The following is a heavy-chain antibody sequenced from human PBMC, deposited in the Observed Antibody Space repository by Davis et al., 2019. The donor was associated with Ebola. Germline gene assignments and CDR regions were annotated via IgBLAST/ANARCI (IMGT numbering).Heavy chain of an antibody. V-gene: IGHV4-61*01. CDR1: GGSVISGSYY. J-gene: IGHJ5*02. CDR2: IYYSGST. Sequence: PSETLSLTCTVSGGSVISGSYYWSWIRQPPGKGLEWIGYIYYSGSTNYNPSLKSRVTISVDTSKNQFSLKLSSVTAADTAVYYCARYRWELQHPTWFDPWGQGTLVTVSS. D-gene: IGHD1-26*01. CDR3: ARYRWELQHPTWFDP.